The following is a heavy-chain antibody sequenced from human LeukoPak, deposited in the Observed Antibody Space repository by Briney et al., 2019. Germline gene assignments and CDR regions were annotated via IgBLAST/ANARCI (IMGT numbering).Heavy chain of an antibody. CDR1: GFTFSSYA. V-gene: IGHV3-23*01. Sequence: PGGSLGLSCAASGFTFSSYAMSWVRQAPGKGLEWVSAISGSGGSTYYADSVKGRFTISRDNSKNTLYLQMNSLRAEDTAVYYCAKDSADSRYCSSTSCYKYFDYWGQGTLVTVSS. D-gene: IGHD2-2*02. J-gene: IGHJ4*02. CDR2: ISGSGGST. CDR3: AKDSADSRYCSSTSCYKYFDY.